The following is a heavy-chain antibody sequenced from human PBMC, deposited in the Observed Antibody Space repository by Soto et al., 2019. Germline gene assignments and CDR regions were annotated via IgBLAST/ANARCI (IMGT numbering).Heavy chain of an antibody. J-gene: IGHJ4*02. CDR2: IIPIFGTA. CDR1: GGTFSSYA. Sequence: QVQLVQSGAEVKKPGSSVKVSCKASGGTFSSYAISWARQAPGQGLEWMGGIIPIFGTANYAQKFQGRVTITADESTSTAYMELSSLRSEDTAVYYCARVGSITIFGVVMAYYFDYWGQGTLVTVSS. D-gene: IGHD3-3*01. V-gene: IGHV1-69*12. CDR3: ARVGSITIFGVVMAYYFDY.